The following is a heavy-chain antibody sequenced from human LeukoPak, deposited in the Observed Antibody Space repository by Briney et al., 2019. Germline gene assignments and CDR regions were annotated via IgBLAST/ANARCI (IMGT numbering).Heavy chain of an antibody. CDR1: GYTFTSYD. Sequence: ASVKVSRKASGYTFTSYDFNWLRQATGQGPEWMGWMNPNSGATGYAQKFQGRVTMTRSASVNTAYMELSNLRSEDTAVYYCARDRVGATTFDYWGQGTLVTVSS. J-gene: IGHJ4*02. CDR3: ARDRVGATTFDY. V-gene: IGHV1-8*01. D-gene: IGHD1-26*01. CDR2: MNPNSGAT.